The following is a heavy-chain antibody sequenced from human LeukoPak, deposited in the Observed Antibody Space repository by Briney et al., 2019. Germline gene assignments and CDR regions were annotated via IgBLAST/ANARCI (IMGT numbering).Heavy chain of an antibody. V-gene: IGHV3-23*01. D-gene: IGHD6-6*01. Sequence: VRPGGSLDLSCAASGFTFSSIAMSWVRRAPDKGLEWVSTISGSVGSTYYADSVKGRFTISRHNSKNTLYLQMNSLRAEDTAVYYCAKGSSLVDYWGQGTLVTVSS. CDR3: AKGSSLVDY. CDR1: GFTFSSIA. CDR2: ISGSVGST. J-gene: IGHJ4*02.